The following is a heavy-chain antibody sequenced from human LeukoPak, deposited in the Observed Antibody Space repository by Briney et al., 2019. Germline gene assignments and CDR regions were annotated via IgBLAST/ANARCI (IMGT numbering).Heavy chain of an antibody. CDR1: GFTFSSYG. D-gene: IGHD4-17*01. V-gene: IGHV3-33*01. Sequence: GGSLRLSCAASGFTFSSYGMHWVRQAPGKGLEWVAVIWCDGSNKYYADSVKGRFTISRDNSKNTLYLQMNSLRAEDTAVYYCARDPHLYGDYTPRGYYFDYWGQGTLVTVSS. J-gene: IGHJ4*02. CDR2: IWCDGSNK. CDR3: ARDPHLYGDYTPRGYYFDY.